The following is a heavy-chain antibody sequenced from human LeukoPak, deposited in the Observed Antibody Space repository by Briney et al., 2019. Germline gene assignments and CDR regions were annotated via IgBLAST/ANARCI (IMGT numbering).Heavy chain of an antibody. CDR2: IIPIFGTA. J-gene: IGHJ4*02. CDR3: ARSRIVATPLGYFDY. D-gene: IGHD5-12*01. CDR1: GGTFSSYA. Sequence: SVNVSCKASGGTFSSYAISWVRQAPGQGLEWMGGIIPIFGTANYAQKFQGRVTITADKSTSTAYMELSSLRSEDTAVYYCARSRIVATPLGYFDYWGQGTLVTVSS. V-gene: IGHV1-69*06.